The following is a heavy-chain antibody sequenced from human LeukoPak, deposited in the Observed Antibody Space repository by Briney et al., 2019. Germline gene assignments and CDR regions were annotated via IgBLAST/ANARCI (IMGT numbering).Heavy chain of an antibody. J-gene: IGHJ3*02. V-gene: IGHV3-21*01. CDR1: GFTVSSNY. CDR3: ARGIGCSSTSCYRPDAFDI. Sequence: PGGSLRLSCAASGFTVSSNYMSWVRQAPGKGLEWVSSISSSSSYIYYADSVKGRFTISRDNAKNSLYLQMNSLRAEDTAVYYCARGIGCSSTSCYRPDAFDIWGQGTMVTVSS. CDR2: ISSSSSYI. D-gene: IGHD2-2*02.